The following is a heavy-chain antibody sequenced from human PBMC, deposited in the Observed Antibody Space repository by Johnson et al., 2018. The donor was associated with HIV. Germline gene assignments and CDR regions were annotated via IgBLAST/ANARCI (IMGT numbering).Heavy chain of an antibody. D-gene: IGHD3-16*01. Sequence: VQLVESGGGLVQPGGSLRLSCAASGFTFSSYWMSWVRQAPGKGLEWVANIKQDGSEKYYVDSVKGRFTISRDNAKNSLYLQMNSLRAEDTAGYYCARVREGEGGEVCEAFDIWGQGTMVTVSS. CDR3: ARVREGEGGEVCEAFDI. CDR1: GFTFSSYW. J-gene: IGHJ3*02. CDR2: IKQDGSEK. V-gene: IGHV3-7*04.